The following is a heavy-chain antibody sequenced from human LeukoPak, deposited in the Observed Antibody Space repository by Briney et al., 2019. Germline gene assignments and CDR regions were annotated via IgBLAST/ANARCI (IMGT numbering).Heavy chain of an antibody. CDR3: ARESSHYYFDY. D-gene: IGHD2-21*02. V-gene: IGHV1-46*01. J-gene: IGHJ4*02. CDR2: INPSGGST. CDR1: GYTFTGYY. Sequence: GASVKVSCKASGYTFTGYYMHWVRQAPGQGLEWMGIINPSGGSTSYAQKFQGRVTMTRDTSTSTVYMELSSLRSEDTAVYYCARESSHYYFDYWGQGTLVTVSS.